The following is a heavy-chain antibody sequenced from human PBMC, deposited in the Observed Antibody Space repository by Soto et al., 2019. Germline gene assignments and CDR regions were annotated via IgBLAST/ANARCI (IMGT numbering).Heavy chain of an antibody. D-gene: IGHD3-3*01. Sequence: PGGSLRLSCAASGFTFSSYAMHWVRQAPGKGLEWVAVISYDGSNTYYADSVKGRFTISRDNSKNTLYLQMNSLRAEDTAVYYCANFRNPTSIKAYYYYAMNVWGQGTTVTVSS. J-gene: IGHJ6*02. CDR2: ISYDGSNT. V-gene: IGHV3-30-3*01. CDR3: ANFRNPTSIKAYYYYAMNV. CDR1: GFTFSSYA.